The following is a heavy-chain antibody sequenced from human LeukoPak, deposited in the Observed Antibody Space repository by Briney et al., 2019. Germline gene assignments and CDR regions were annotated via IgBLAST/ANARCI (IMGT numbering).Heavy chain of an antibody. D-gene: IGHD2-2*01. CDR3: VRDPSYIVVVSSTVTGFDP. Sequence: GASVKVSCKSSGYTFTSYGIIWVRQAPGQGLEWMGWISAYNGNTNHAQKLQGRVTMTTDTSTSTAYMELRSLRSDDTAVYYCVRDPSYIVVVSSTVTGFDPWGQGTLVTVSS. CDR1: GYTFTSYG. CDR2: ISAYNGNT. V-gene: IGHV1-18*01. J-gene: IGHJ5*02.